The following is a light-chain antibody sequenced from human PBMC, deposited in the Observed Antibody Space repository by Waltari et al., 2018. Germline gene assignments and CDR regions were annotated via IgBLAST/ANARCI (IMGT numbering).Light chain of an antibody. V-gene: IGKV1-5*03. Sequence: DIQMTQSPSTLSASVGDTVTITCRASQDITRWLAWYQQKPGKAPKHLIYKASSLESGVPSRFSGSGSGTEFSLTISSLQPDDFATYYCQQYNTDPTWTFGQGTKVEIK. CDR1: QDITRW. CDR3: QQYNTDPTWT. J-gene: IGKJ1*01. CDR2: KAS.